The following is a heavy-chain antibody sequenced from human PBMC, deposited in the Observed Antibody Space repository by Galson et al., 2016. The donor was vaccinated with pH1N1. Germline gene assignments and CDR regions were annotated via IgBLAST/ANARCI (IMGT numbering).Heavy chain of an antibody. Sequence: ETLSLTCAVSGYSISSGYYWGWIRQPPGKGLEWIGSIYHSGSTDYNPSLKSRVTTSVDRSKNQFSLKLTSVTAADTAIYYCARHQSGVGGIPVAFDSWGQGTLVTVSS. V-gene: IGHV4-38-2*01. CDR1: GYSISSGYY. D-gene: IGHD3-3*01. CDR2: IYHSGST. CDR3: ARHQSGVGGIPVAFDS. J-gene: IGHJ4*02.